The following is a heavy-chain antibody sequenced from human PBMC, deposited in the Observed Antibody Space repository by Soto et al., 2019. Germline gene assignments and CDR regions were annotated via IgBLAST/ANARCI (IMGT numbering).Heavy chain of an antibody. D-gene: IGHD4-17*01. Sequence: QVQLQESGPGLVKPSQTLSLTCTVSGGSISSGGYYWSWIRQHPGTGLEWIGYIYYLGSTYYNPSLKSRVTISVDTSKNQFSLKLSSVTAADTAVYYCARSPEATVTAFDYWGQGTLFTVSS. CDR1: GGSISSGGYY. CDR2: IYYLGST. V-gene: IGHV4-31*03. J-gene: IGHJ4*02. CDR3: ARSPEATVTAFDY.